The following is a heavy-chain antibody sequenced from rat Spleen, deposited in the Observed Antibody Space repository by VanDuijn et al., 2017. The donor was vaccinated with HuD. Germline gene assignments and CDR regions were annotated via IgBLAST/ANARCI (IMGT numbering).Heavy chain of an antibody. V-gene: IGHV2-6*01. CDR2: ISSGGNT. CDR3: TRDHSYWGNYYPGGFAY. D-gene: IGHD1-12*02. J-gene: IGHJ3*01. Sequence: QVQLKESGPGLVQPSQTLSLTCTVSGFSLTSYTVSWVRQPPGKGLEWIAAISSGGNTYYNSALKSRLSISRDTSKSLVFLKMSSLQTEDTAIYFCTRDHSYWGNYYPGGFAYWGQGTLVTVSS. CDR1: GFSLTSYT.